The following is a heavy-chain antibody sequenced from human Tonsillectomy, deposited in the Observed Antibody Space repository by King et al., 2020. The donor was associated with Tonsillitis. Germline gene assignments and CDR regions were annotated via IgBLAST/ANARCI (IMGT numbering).Heavy chain of an antibody. CDR1: GFIFRNYW. Sequence: VQLVESGGALVQPGGSLRLSCAASGFIFRNYWMTWVRQAPGKGLEWVANIRHDGTQKNFVDSVKGRFTIPRDNAKNSLHLDMNSLRAEDTAVYYCVRDLNFCASGICYDAFDIWGQGTKVTVSS. D-gene: IGHD3-10*01. CDR3: VRDLNFCASGICYDAFDI. V-gene: IGHV3-7*03. J-gene: IGHJ3*02. CDR2: IRHDGTQK.